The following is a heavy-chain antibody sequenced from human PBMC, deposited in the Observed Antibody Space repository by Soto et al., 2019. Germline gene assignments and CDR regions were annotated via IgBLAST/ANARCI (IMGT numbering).Heavy chain of an antibody. Sequence: EVQLLDSGGHLVQPGGSLRLSCAASGFTFSTYAMNWVRQAPGKRLEWVSSITGGGTDTYYADSVKGRFTISRDNSKNKLHLQMSSLRAEDTAVYYCAKGSRGHCTGVTCSPFDYWGQGTLVIVSS. CDR2: ITGGGTDT. CDR3: AKGSRGHCTGVTCSPFDY. CDR1: GFTFSTYA. V-gene: IGHV3-23*01. J-gene: IGHJ4*02. D-gene: IGHD2-8*02.